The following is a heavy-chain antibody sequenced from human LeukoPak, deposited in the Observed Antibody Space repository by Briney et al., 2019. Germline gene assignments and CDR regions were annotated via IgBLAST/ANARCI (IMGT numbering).Heavy chain of an antibody. D-gene: IGHD5-18*01. V-gene: IGHV3-9*01. CDR2: ISWNSGSI. CDR1: GFTFDDYA. CDR3: AKSRAFGYSYGFDY. J-gene: IGHJ4*02. Sequence: GGSLGLSCAASGFTFDDYAMHWVRQAPGKGLEWVSGISWNSGSIGYADSVKGRFTISRDNAKNSLYLQMNSLRAEDTALYYCAKSRAFGYSYGFDYWGQGTLVTVSS.